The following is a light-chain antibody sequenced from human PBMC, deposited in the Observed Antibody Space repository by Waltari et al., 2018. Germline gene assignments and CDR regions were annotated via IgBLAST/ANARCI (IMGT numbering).Light chain of an antibody. CDR3: MQARQTPWT. Sequence: DIVMTQSPLFLPVTPGAPASISCRSSQSLLHSSGNTYLDWYLQKPVHSPQLLIYMITNRGSGLPDRFSGSGSGTDFTLKISIVDAEDVGIYYCMQARQTPWTFGQGTRVEIK. CDR1: QSLLHSSGNTY. V-gene: IGKV2-28*01. CDR2: MIT. J-gene: IGKJ1*01.